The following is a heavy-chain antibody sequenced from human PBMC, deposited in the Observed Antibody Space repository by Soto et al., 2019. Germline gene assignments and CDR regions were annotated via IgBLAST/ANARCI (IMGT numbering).Heavy chain of an antibody. CDR2: IYSGGAT. CDR1: GFSVSTSH. CDR3: AKALRYFDWFPLDY. Sequence: GGSLRLSCAAAGFSVSTSHISWVRQAPGKGLEWVSVIYSGGATHYAVSVKGRLIISRDKSKNTVDLQMNSLRAEDTAVYYCAKALRYFDWFPLDYWGQGTLVTVSS. D-gene: IGHD3-9*01. J-gene: IGHJ4*02. V-gene: IGHV3-53*01.